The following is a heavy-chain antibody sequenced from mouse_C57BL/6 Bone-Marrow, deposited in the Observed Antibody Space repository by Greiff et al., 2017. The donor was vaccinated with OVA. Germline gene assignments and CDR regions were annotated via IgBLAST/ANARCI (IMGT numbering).Heavy chain of an antibody. J-gene: IGHJ3*01. D-gene: IGHD2-4*01. CDR3: ASPNYETGGFDY. V-gene: IGHV1-26*01. CDR1: GYTFTDYY. Sequence: EVQLQQSGPELVKPGASVKISCKASGYTFTDYYMNWVKQSPGKSLEWIGDINPNNGGTSYNQKFKGKATLTVDKSSSTAYMELRSLTSEDSAVYYCASPNYETGGFDYWGQGTTVTVSA. CDR2: INPNNGGT.